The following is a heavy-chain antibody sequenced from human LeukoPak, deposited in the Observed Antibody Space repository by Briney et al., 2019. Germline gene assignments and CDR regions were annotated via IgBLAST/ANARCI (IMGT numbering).Heavy chain of an antibody. Sequence: GGSLRLSCAASGFTFSSYEMNWVRQAPGKGLEWVSYISSRGTSIHHADSVKGRFTISRDNAKNSLYLQMNSLRAEDTAVYYCARDFSGWSVDPWGQGTLVTVSS. CDR3: ARDFSGWSVDP. CDR1: GFTFSSYE. D-gene: IGHD6-19*01. J-gene: IGHJ5*02. V-gene: IGHV3-48*03. CDR2: ISSRGTSI.